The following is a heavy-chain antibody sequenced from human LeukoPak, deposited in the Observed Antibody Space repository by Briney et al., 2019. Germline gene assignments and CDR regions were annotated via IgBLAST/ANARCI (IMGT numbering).Heavy chain of an antibody. CDR3: AKAPYVDYDY. CDR2: ISGSGGST. D-gene: IGHD5-12*01. CDR1: GFTFGDYA. V-gene: IGHV3-23*01. J-gene: IGHJ4*02. Sequence: PGGSLRLSCTASGFTFGDYAMSWFRQAPGKGLEWVSAISGSGGSTYYADSVKGRFTISRDNSKNTLYLQMNSLRAEDTAVYYCAKAPYVDYDYWGQGTLVTVSS.